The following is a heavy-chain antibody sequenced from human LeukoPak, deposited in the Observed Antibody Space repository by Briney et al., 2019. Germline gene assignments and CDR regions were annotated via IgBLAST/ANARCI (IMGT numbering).Heavy chain of an antibody. CDR2: ISVYNGNT. J-gene: IGHJ4*02. V-gene: IGHV1-18*01. CDR3: ARDDPYTAAAGADY. D-gene: IGHD6-13*01. Sequence: ASVKVSCKVSGYTITSYGISWVRQAPGQGHEWMGWISVYNGNTNYAQKVQDRVTMTTDPSTTTAYMELRSLRSDDTAVYYCARDDPYTAAAGADYWGQGTLVTVSS. CDR1: GYTITSYG.